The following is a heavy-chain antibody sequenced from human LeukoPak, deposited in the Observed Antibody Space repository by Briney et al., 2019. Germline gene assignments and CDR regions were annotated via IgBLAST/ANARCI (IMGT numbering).Heavy chain of an antibody. CDR2: ISAYNGNT. D-gene: IGHD6-19*01. CDR3: ARDLVPKYSSGWLASGY. CDR1: GYTFTSYG. Sequence: VASVKVSCKASGYTFTSYGISWVRRAPGQGLERMGWISAYNGNTNYAQKLQGRVTMTTDTSTSTAYMELRSLRSDDTAVYYCARDLVPKYSSGWLASGYWGQGTLVTVSS. J-gene: IGHJ4*02. V-gene: IGHV1-18*04.